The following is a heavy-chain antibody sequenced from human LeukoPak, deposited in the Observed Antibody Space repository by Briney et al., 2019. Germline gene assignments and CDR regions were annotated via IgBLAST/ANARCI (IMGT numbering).Heavy chain of an antibody. CDR1: GYSISNPYY. CDR3: VRVWSGSGWPFDY. D-gene: IGHD6-19*01. J-gene: IGHJ4*02. CDR2: IYHSGST. Sequence: SETLSLTCTVSGYSISNPYYWGWIRQPPGKGLEWIGSIYHSGSTYYNPSLKSRVTISVDTSKNEFSLRLRSVTAADTAGYYCVRVWSGSGWPFDYWGQGTLVTVSS. V-gene: IGHV4-38-2*02.